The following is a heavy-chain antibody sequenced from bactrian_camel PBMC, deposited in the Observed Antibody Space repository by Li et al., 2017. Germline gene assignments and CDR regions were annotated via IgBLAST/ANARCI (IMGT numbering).Heavy chain of an antibody. D-gene: IGHD7*01. Sequence: HVQLVESGGGLVQPGGSLRLSCAASPYSVIGACMAWFRQAPGTEREGVAAVPPGGHDAYYADSVKGRFTISRDNAKSTVYLELNSLKTEDMATYYCTRTNGGDWFPQYWGQGTQVTVS. CDR1: PYSVIGAC. J-gene: IGHJ4*01. CDR2: VPPGGHDA. V-gene: IGHV3S1*01. CDR3: TRTNGGDWFPQY.